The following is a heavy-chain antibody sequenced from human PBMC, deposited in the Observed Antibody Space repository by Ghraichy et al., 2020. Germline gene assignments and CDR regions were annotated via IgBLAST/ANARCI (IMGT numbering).Heavy chain of an antibody. CDR1: GGSIISNY. V-gene: IGHV4-4*07. Sequence: GSLSLTCTVSGGSIISNYCTWIRQPAGKGLEWIGRISPTGSTNYNSSLKSRVTMSVDASKNQFSLKLNSVTAADTAIYYCARDGRRNAYDIWGQGTMVTVSS. CDR2: ISPTGST. CDR3: ARDGRRNAYDI. J-gene: IGHJ3*02.